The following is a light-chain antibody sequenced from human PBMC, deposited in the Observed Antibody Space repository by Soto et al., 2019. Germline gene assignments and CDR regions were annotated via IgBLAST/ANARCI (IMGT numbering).Light chain of an antibody. V-gene: IGKV1-39*01. CDR2: AAS. CDR1: QSISSY. Sequence: DIQMTPSPSSLSASVGDRVTITCRASQSISSYLNWYQQKPGKAPKLLIYAASSLQSGVPSRFSGSGSGTDFTLTISSLQPEDFATYYCQQSYRTVLTFGGGTKVEIK. J-gene: IGKJ4*01. CDR3: QQSYRTVLT.